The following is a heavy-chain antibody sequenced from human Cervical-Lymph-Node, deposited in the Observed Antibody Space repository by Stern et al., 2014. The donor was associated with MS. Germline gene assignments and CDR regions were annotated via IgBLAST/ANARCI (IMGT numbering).Heavy chain of an antibody. V-gene: IGHV1-3*01. CDR1: GYRFTNYG. Sequence: QVQLMQSGAEVRIPGASVKLSCKASGYRFTNYGIHWVRQAPGQRLECMGWINAGNGNIKYSESFQGRFTFAGDTSASTVYMELSSLRSEDTAVYYCARDGGYAVAATTIFDYWGQGALVTVSS. D-gene: IGHD6-19*01. CDR3: ARDGGYAVAATTIFDY. J-gene: IGHJ4*02. CDR2: INAGNGNI.